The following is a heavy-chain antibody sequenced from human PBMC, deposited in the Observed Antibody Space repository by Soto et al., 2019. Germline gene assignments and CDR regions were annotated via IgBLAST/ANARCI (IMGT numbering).Heavy chain of an antibody. Sequence: EVQLLESGGGLVQPGGSLRLSCAASGFNFHSYAMSWVRQAPGKGLEWVSGIDGSGGSTFYADSVKGRFTISRDNSKTTLYLQMNSLRAEDTGVYYCAKEQATVTTNDWGQGTLVTVYS. V-gene: IGHV3-23*01. CDR3: AKEQATVTTND. J-gene: IGHJ4*02. CDR2: IDGSGGST. D-gene: IGHD4-17*01. CDR1: GFNFHSYA.